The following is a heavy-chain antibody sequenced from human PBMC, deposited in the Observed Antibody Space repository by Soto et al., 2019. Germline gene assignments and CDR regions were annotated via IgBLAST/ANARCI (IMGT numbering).Heavy chain of an antibody. CDR3: ARGLYSSSWYESNGMDV. J-gene: IGHJ6*02. Sequence: GGSLRLSCAASGFTFSSYWMHWVRQAPGKGLVWVSRINSDGSSTSYADSVKGRFTISRDNAKNTLYLQMNSLRAEDTAVYYCARGLYSSSWYESNGMDVWGQGTTVTVSS. D-gene: IGHD6-13*01. V-gene: IGHV3-74*01. CDR1: GFTFSSYW. CDR2: INSDGSST.